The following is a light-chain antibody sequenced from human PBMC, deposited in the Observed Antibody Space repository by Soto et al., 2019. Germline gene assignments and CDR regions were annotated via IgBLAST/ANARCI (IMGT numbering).Light chain of an antibody. J-gene: IGLJ2*01. CDR3: AAWDDSLNGRV. V-gene: IGLV1-44*01. CDR2: SNN. CDR1: SSNIGSNT. Sequence: QLVLTQPPSASGTPGQRVTISCSGSSSNIGSNTVNWYQQLPGTAPKLLIYSNNQRPSGVPDRFSGSKSGTSASLAISGHQSEDEADYYCAAWDDSLNGRVFGGGTKLTVL.